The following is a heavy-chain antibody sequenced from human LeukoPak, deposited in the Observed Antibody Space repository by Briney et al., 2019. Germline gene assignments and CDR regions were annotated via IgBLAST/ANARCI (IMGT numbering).Heavy chain of an antibody. CDR1: GFTFSSYA. Sequence: PGGSLRLSCAASGFTFSSYAMSWVRQAPGKGLEWVSAISGSGGSTYYADSVKGRFTISRDNSKNTLYLQMNSLRAEDTAVYYCAKDRYSSGWRNWFDPWVQGTLVTVSS. J-gene: IGHJ5*02. D-gene: IGHD6-19*01. V-gene: IGHV3-23*01. CDR3: AKDRYSSGWRNWFDP. CDR2: ISGSGGST.